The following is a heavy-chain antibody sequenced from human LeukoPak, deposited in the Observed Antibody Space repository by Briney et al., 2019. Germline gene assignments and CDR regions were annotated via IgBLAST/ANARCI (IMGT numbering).Heavy chain of an antibody. J-gene: IGHJ4*02. CDR2: ISYDGSNQ. Sequence: GGPLRLSCVASGFTFISYGMPWVRQAPGKGLEWVAIISYDGSNQYYADSVKGRFTISRDNSKNTLFLQMNSLRAEDTAVYYCAKIRVDAYVSPNDYWGQGTLVTVSS. D-gene: IGHD2-21*01. CDR1: GFTFISYG. CDR3: AKIRVDAYVSPNDY. V-gene: IGHV3-30*18.